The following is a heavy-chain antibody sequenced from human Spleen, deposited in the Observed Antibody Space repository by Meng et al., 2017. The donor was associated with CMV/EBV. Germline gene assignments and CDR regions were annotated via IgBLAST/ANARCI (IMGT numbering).Heavy chain of an antibody. CDR1: YG. D-gene: IGHD2-2*01. CDR3: ARGGMMWRSGIVVEPAAAFDF. J-gene: IGHJ4*02. Sequence: YGISWVRQAPGQGLEWMGGIIPIFGTANYAQKFQGRVTITTDESTSTAYMELSSLRSEDTAVYYCARGGMMWRSGIVVEPAAAFDFWGQGTLVTVSS. CDR2: IIPIFGTA. V-gene: IGHV1-69*05.